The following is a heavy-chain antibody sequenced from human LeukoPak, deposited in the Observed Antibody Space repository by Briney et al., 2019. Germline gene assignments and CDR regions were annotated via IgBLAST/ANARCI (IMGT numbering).Heavy chain of an antibody. J-gene: IGHJ3*02. CDR2: IIRDETGT. CDR1: GSTLRSKV. V-gene: IGHV3-74*01. Sequence: GGPLRLSCAAPGSTLRSKVMNWVRQAQGRGLVWVSRIIRDETGTDYADSVKGRFTISRDIATNTLYLQMNSLRAEDTAVYYCARAVGYGAGSYGFDIWGQGTTVTVSS. CDR3: ARAVGYGAGSYGFDI. D-gene: IGHD3-10*01.